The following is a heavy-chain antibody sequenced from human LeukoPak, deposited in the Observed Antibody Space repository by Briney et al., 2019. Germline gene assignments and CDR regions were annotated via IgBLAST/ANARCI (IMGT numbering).Heavy chain of an antibody. CDR1: GGSISSGSYY. CDR3: ARGRYSYGQNFDY. D-gene: IGHD5-18*01. J-gene: IGHJ4*02. CDR2: IYTSGST. V-gene: IGHV4-61*02. Sequence: SQTLSLTCTVSGGSISSGSYYWSWIRQPAGKGLEWIGRIYTSGSTNYNPSLKSRVTISVDTSKNQFSLKLSSVTAADTAVYYCARGRYSYGQNFDYWGQGTLVTVSS.